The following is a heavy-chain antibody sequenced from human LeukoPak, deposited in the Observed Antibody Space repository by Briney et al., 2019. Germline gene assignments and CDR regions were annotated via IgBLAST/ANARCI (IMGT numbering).Heavy chain of an antibody. D-gene: IGHD6-19*01. CDR2: ITSSSSTI. Sequence: QPGGSLRLSCAASGFTFSSYNMNWVRQAPGKGLEWLSYITSSSSTIYYADSVKGRFTISRDNAKNSLYLQMNSLRDEDTAVYYCAREGRQWLGDLDAFDYWGQGTLVTVSS. CDR3: AREGRQWLGDLDAFDY. V-gene: IGHV3-48*02. CDR1: GFTFSSYN. J-gene: IGHJ4*02.